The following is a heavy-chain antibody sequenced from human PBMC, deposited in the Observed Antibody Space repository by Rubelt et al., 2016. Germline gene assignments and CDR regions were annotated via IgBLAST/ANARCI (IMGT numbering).Heavy chain of an antibody. D-gene: IGHD3-10*01. CDR1: GGTFSNFA. CDR3: ARAGNGFDY. CDR2: IIPFVGVA. V-gene: IGHV1-69*10. Sequence: QVLLVQSGAEVKKPGSSVKVSCKASGGTFSNFAISWVRQAPGQGLEWMGRIIPFVGVAIYAQKFQGRVTITADKSTATAYMEMSSLRSEETAVNYCARAGNGFDYWGQGTQVTVSS. J-gene: IGHJ5*01.